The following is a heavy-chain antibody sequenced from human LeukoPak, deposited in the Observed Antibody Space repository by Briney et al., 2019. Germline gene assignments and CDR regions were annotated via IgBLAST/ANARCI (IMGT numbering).Heavy chain of an antibody. J-gene: IGHJ3*02. CDR3: ARDNYILTGYYNAFDI. D-gene: IGHD3-9*01. CDR2: ISSGGGYI. CDR1: GFTFSSFG. V-gene: IGHV3-21*04. Sequence: GGSLRLSCAASGFTFSSFGMNWVRQAPGKGLEWVSYISSGGGYIYYADSVKGRFTISRDNAKDSLYLEMNSLRAEDTAVYYCARDNYILTGYYNAFDIWGQGTLVTVSS.